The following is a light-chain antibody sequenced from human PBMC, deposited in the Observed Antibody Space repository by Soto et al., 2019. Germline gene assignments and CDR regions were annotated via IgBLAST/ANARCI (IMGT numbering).Light chain of an antibody. Sequence: EIVMTQSPATLSVSPGERATLSCRASQSVSSNLAWYQQKPGQAPRLLIYGASTRATGIPARFSGSGSGTEFTLTISSLQSEDFAVYYCQQYNNWRPLFGPGTKVDIK. CDR2: GAS. CDR3: QQYNNWRPL. V-gene: IGKV3D-15*01. J-gene: IGKJ3*01. CDR1: QSVSSN.